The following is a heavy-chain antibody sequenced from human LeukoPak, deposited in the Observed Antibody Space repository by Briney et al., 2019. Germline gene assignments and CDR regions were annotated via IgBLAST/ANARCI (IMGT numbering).Heavy chain of an antibody. CDR3: ARDYYGSGSYYPHY. D-gene: IGHD3-10*01. J-gene: IGHJ4*02. CDR1: GGTFSSYA. Sequence: SVKVSCKASGGTFSSYAISWVRQAPGQGLEWMGRIIPILGIANYAQKFQSRVTITADKSTSTAYMELSSLRSEDTAVYYCARDYYGSGSYYPHYWGQGTLVTVSS. V-gene: IGHV1-69*04. CDR2: IIPILGIA.